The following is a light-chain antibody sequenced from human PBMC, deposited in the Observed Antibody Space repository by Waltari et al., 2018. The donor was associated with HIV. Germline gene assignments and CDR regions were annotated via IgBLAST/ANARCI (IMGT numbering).Light chain of an antibody. Sequence: DIQLTQSPSFLSASVGDRVTITCRASQGISTYLDWYQQKPGKAPKLLSSGAATLQSGVPSRFSGSGSGTEFTLTIIGLQPEDLATYYCQHLNSYPPFGQGTKVEIK. CDR2: GAA. CDR1: QGISTY. CDR3: QHLNSYPP. J-gene: IGKJ1*01. V-gene: IGKV1-9*01.